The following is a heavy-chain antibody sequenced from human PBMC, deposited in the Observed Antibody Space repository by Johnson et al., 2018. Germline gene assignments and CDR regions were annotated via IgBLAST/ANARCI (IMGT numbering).Heavy chain of an antibody. D-gene: IGHD6-19*01. Sequence: VQLVESGGGLVKPGGSLRLSCAASGFTFSDYYMSWIRQAPGKGLEWVSYISSSGSTIYYADSVKGRFTISRDNAKNTLYLQMNSLRAEDTAVYYCAKDYGSSGWYDQGTDAFDIWGQGTMVTVSS. J-gene: IGHJ3*02. CDR1: GFTFSDYY. CDR3: AKDYGSSGWYDQGTDAFDI. CDR2: ISSSGSTI. V-gene: IGHV3-11*01.